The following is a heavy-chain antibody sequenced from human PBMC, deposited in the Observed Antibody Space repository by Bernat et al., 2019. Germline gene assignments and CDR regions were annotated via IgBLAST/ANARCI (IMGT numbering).Heavy chain of an antibody. CDR2: ISSSGSTI. V-gene: IGHV3-48*03. CDR3: ASMVTRWTEKKGY. J-gene: IGHJ4*02. D-gene: IGHD5-18*01. CDR1: GFTFSSYE. Sequence: EVQLVESGGGLVQPGGSLRLSCAASGFTFSSYEMNWVRQAPGKGLEWVSYISSSGSTIYYADSVKGRFTISRDNAKNSLYLQMNSLRAEDTAVYYCASMVTRWTEKKGYWGQGTLVTVSS.